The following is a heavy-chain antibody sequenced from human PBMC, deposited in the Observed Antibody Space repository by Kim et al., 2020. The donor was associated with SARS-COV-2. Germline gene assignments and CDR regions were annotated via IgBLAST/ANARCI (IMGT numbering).Heavy chain of an antibody. J-gene: IGHJ6*02. D-gene: IGHD3-22*01. V-gene: IGHV1-46*01. Sequence: ASVKVSCKASGYTFTSYYMHWVRQAPGQGLEWMGIINPSGGSTSYAQKFQGRVTMTRDTSTSTVYMELSSLRSEDTAVYYCARVPYDSSGYYTYYYGMDVWGQGTTVTVSS. CDR3: ARVPYDSSGYYTYYYGMDV. CDR2: INPSGGST. CDR1: GYTFTSYY.